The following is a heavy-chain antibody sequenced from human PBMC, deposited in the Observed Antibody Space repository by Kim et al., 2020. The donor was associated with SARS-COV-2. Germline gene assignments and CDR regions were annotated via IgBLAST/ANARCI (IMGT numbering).Heavy chain of an antibody. D-gene: IGHD3-16*01. V-gene: IGHV3-33*01. Sequence: GGSLRLSCAASGFTFSSYGMHWVRQAPGKGLEWVAVIWYDGSNKYYADSVKGRFTISRDNSKNTLYLQMNSLRAEDTAVYYCAREYYDYVWGSYEYYFDYWGQGTLVTVSS. J-gene: IGHJ4*02. CDR3: AREYYDYVWGSYEYYFDY. CDR1: GFTFSSYG. CDR2: IWYDGSNK.